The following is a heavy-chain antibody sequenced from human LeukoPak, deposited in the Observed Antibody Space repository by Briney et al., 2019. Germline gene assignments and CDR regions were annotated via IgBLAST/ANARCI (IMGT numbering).Heavy chain of an antibody. D-gene: IGHD3-22*01. V-gene: IGHV3-23*01. J-gene: IGHJ3*02. CDR1: GFTFSSYA. Sequence: PGGSLRLSCAVSGFTFSSYAMSWVRQAPGKRLEWVSAISGSGGSTYYADSVKGRFTISRDNSKNTLYLQMNSLRAEDTAVYYCAKDRFYYDSSGIDAFDIWGQGTMVTVSS. CDR2: ISGSGGST. CDR3: AKDRFYYDSSGIDAFDI.